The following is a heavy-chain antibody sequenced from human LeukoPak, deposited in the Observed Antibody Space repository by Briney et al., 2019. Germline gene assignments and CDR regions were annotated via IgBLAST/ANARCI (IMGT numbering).Heavy chain of an antibody. CDR1: GYTFTSYY. CDR2: INPSGVST. CDR3: ARSRSPTGLGYFDH. V-gene: IGHV1-46*01. Sequence: ASLKVSCKASGYTFTSYYMHWVRQAPGQGLEWMGIINPSGVSTSYAQKFQGRVTMTRDTSTSTVYMEQSSLRSEDTAVYFCARSRSPTGLGYFDHWGQRTQVTDSS. J-gene: IGHJ4*02. D-gene: IGHD3-16*01.